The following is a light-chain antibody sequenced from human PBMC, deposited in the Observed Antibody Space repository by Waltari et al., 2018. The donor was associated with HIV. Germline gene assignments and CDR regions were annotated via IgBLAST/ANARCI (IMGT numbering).Light chain of an antibody. J-gene: IGKJ1*01. Sequence: ETVLTQSPGTLSLSPGERATLSCRASQSVRSSYLAWYQQKPGQAPRLLIYGASTRATGIPDRFSGSGSGTDFTLIINRLEPEDFAVYYCQQYGSSLSLTFGQGTKVEIK. V-gene: IGKV3-20*01. CDR3: QQYGSSLSLT. CDR2: GAS. CDR1: QSVRSSY.